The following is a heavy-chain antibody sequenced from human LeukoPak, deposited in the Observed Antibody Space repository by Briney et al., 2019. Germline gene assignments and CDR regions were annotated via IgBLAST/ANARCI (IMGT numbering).Heavy chain of an antibody. CDR1: GGSFSGYY. D-gene: IGHD3-3*01. J-gene: IGHJ4*02. CDR3: ARDRRDYYTYLDC. V-gene: IGHV4-34*01. Sequence: SETLSLTCAVYGGSFSGYYWSWIRQPPGKGLEWIGEINHSGSTNYNPSLKSRVTISVDTSKNQFSLKLSSVTAADTAVYYCARDRRDYYTYLDCWGQGTLVTVSS. CDR2: INHSGST.